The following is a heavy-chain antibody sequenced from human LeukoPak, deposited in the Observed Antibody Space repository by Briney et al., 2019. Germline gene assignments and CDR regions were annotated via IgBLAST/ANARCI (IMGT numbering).Heavy chain of an antibody. CDR2: ISSSSSYI. CDR3: ATRYCSTTSCYGFDI. D-gene: IGHD2-2*01. J-gene: IGHJ3*02. CDR1: GFTFSSYS. V-gene: IGHV3-21*01. Sequence: GGSLRLSCAASGFTFSSYSMNWVRQAPGKGLEWVSSISSSSSYIYYADSVKGRFTISSDNAKNPLYLQMNSLRAEDTAVYYCATRYCSTTSCYGFDIWGQGTMVTVSS.